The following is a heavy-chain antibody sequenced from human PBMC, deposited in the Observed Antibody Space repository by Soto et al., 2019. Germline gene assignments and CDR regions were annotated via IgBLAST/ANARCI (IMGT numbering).Heavy chain of an antibody. CDR1: GGSISSYY. J-gene: IGHJ5*02. CDR2: IYYSGST. Sequence: SETLSLTCTVSGGSISSYYWSWIRQPPGKGLEWIGYIYYSGSTNYNPSLKSRVTISVDTSKNQFSLKLSSVTAADTAVYYCASTSWPSNGFDTWGQGTMVTVSS. V-gene: IGHV4-59*01. D-gene: IGHD2-15*01. CDR3: ASTSWPSNGFDT.